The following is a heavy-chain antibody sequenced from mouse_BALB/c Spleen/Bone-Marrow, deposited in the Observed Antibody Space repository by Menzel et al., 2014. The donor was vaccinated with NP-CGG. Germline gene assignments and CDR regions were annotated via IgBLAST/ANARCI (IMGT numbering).Heavy chain of an antibody. CDR3: ARDGDYKYAWFAY. CDR2: ISDGGSYT. J-gene: IGHJ3*01. V-gene: IGHV5-4*02. CDR1: GFTFSDYY. Sequence: EVQLQQPGGDLVKPGGSLKLSCAASGFTFSDYYMYWVRQTPEKRLEWVATISDGGSYTYYPDSVKRRFTISRDNAKNNLYLHMSSLKSEDTAMYYCARDGDYKYAWFAYWGQGTLVTVSA. D-gene: IGHD2-14*01.